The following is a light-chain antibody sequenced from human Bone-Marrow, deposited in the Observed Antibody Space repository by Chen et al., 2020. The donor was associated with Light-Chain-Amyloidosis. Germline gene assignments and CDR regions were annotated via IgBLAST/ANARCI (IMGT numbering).Light chain of an antibody. J-gene: IGLJ3*02. CDR2: KNT. Sequence: SYERSQPPSVSVARGQSATITCEGNNIGGKDVHRYQRRPGQAPVLVIYKNTNRPSGIPARLSGSNSGNTATLTISRAQAGDEADYHCHVWDSYTAVFGGGTKLTVL. CDR1: NIGGKD. V-gene: IGLV3-9*01. CDR3: HVWDSYTAV.